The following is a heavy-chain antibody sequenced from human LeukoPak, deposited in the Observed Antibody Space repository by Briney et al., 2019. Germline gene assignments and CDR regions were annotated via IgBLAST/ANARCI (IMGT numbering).Heavy chain of an antibody. J-gene: IGHJ3*02. V-gene: IGHV3-30*02. Sequence: DSVKGRFTISRDNSKNTLYLQMNSLRAEDTAVYYCAKDPGLWFGEQGAFDIWGQGTMVTVSS. D-gene: IGHD3-10*01. CDR3: AKDPGLWFGEQGAFDI.